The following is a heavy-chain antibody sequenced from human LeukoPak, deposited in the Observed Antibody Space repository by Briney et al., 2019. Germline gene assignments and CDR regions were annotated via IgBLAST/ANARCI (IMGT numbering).Heavy chain of an antibody. D-gene: IGHD2-2*01. CDR2: INPNSGGT. Sequence: ASVKVSCKASGYTFTGYYMHWVRQAPGQGLEWMGWINPNSGGTNYAQKFQGRVTMTRDTSISTAYMELSRLRSDDTAVYYCARDLPRRVVPAAKQEFDYWDQGTLVTVSS. V-gene: IGHV1-2*02. CDR3: ARDLPRRVVPAAKQEFDY. J-gene: IGHJ4*02. CDR1: GYTFTGYY.